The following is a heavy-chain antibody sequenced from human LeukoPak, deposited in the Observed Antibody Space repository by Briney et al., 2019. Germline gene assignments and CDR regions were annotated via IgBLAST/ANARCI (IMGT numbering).Heavy chain of an antibody. CDR1: GFTFSSYA. CDR2: ISGSGGST. CDR3: AKDQVHGYSSGWSENDY. J-gene: IGHJ4*02. V-gene: IGHV3-23*01. D-gene: IGHD6-19*01. Sequence: GGSLRLSCAASGFTFSSYAMSWVRQAPGKGLEWVSAISGSGGSTYYADSVKGRFTISRDNSKNTLYLQMNSLRAADTAVYYCAKDQVHGYSSGWSENDYWGQGTLVTVSS.